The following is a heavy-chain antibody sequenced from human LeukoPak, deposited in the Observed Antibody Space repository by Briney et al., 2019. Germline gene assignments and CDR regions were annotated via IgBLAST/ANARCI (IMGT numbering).Heavy chain of an antibody. V-gene: IGHV3-23*01. CDR3: AKDDWETVSSFTEQFDC. CDR2: ISGSGGGT. J-gene: IGHJ4*02. Sequence: GGSLRLSCAASGFTFSRFAMGWVRQAPGKGLEWVSSISGSGGGTYYAESVNGRFTISRDNSKNTLFLQMNSLRADDTAIYYCAKDDWETVSSFTEQFDCWGQGTLVTVSS. CDR1: GFTFSRFA. D-gene: IGHD1-26*01.